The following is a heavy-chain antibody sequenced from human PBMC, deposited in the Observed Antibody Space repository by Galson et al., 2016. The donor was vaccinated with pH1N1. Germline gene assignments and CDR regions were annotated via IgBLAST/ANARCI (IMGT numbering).Heavy chain of an antibody. V-gene: IGHV3-30*04. D-gene: IGHD6-19*01. J-gene: IGHJ6*03. CDR3: ARVGRQWLAGDYYYMDV. CDR2: ISYEGSNK. Sequence: SLRLSCAASGFTFSSFAMYWVRQAPGKGLEWVAVISYEGSNKFYAASVQGRFTISSDNSKNTLYLQMNSLRGEDAAIYYCARVGRQWLAGDYYYMDVWGKGTTVAVSS. CDR1: GFTFSSFA.